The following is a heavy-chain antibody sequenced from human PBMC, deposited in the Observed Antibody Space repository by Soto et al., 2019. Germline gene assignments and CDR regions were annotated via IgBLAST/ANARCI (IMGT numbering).Heavy chain of an antibody. CDR1: DGSIRSADYC. CDR3: ARDSGSGSYSYNYFDP. Sequence: KTSETLSLTCTVSDGSIRSADYCWTWIRQPPGKGLEWIGYIYDSGATYDNPSLKSRVTISVDTSKNQFSLKLSSVTAADTAVYYCARDSGSGSYSYNYFDPWGQGTLVTVSS. CDR2: IYDSGAT. V-gene: IGHV4-30-4*02. J-gene: IGHJ5*02. D-gene: IGHD3-10*01.